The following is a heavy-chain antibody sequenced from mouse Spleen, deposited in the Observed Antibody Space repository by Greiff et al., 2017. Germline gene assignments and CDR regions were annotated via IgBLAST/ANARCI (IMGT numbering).Heavy chain of an antibody. Sequence: QVQLQQSGAELVKPGASVKLSCKASGYTFTSYWMHWVKQRPGQGLEWIGMIHPNSGSTNYNEKFKSKATLTVDKSSTTAYMQLSSLTSEDSAVYYCARGAFDYVTTYYFDYWGQGTTLTVSS. CDR2: IHPNSGST. CDR1: GYTFTSYW. V-gene: IGHV1-64*01. CDR3: ARGAFDYVTTYYFDY. J-gene: IGHJ2*01. D-gene: IGHD2-3*01.